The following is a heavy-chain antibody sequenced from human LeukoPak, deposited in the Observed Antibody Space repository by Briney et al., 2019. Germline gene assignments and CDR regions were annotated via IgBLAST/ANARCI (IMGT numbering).Heavy chain of an antibody. J-gene: IGHJ4*02. CDR2: ISAYNGNT. CDR3: ARDKPYSSGWYGLNFDY. V-gene: IGHV1-18*01. D-gene: IGHD6-19*01. CDR1: GYSFSNYG. Sequence: ASVKVSCKASGYSFSNYGISWVRQAPGQGLEWMGWISAYNGNTNYAQKLQGRVTMTTDTSTSTAYMELRSLRSDDTAIYYCARDKPYSSGWYGLNFDYWGQGTLVTVSS.